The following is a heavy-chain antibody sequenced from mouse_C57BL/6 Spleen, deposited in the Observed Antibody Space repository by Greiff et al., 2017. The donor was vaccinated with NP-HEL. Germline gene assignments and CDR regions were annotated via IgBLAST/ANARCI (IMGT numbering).Heavy chain of an antibody. D-gene: IGHD2-2*01. V-gene: IGHV1-26*01. J-gene: IGHJ3*01. CDR2: INPNNGGT. CDR3: ARSNYGYDVEFAY. CDR1: GYTFTDYY. Sequence: EVQLQQSGPELVKPGASVKISCKASGYTFTDYYMNWVKQSHGKSLEWIGDINPNNGGTSYNQKFKGKATLTVDKSSSTAYMELRSLTSEDSAVYYCARSNYGYDVEFAYWGQGTLVTVSA.